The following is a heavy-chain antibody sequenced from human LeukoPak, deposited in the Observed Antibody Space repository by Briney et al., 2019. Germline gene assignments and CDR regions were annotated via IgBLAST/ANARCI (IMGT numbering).Heavy chain of an antibody. V-gene: IGHV4-59*04. Sequence: PSETLSLTWTVSGGSISNYYWSWIRQPPGKGLEWIGYIYYSGSTYYNPSLKSRVTISVDTSKNQFSLKLSSVTAADTAVYYCARQSIASHLDYWGQGTLVTVSS. J-gene: IGHJ4*02. CDR2: IYYSGST. D-gene: IGHD6-6*01. CDR1: GGSISNYY. CDR3: ARQSIASHLDY.